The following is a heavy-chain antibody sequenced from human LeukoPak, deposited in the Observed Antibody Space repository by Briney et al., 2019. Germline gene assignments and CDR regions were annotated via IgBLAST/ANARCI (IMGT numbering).Heavy chain of an antibody. J-gene: IGHJ4*02. CDR1: GFTFSDYY. Sequence: GGSLRLSCAASGFTFSDYYMSWIRQAPGKGLEWVSYISSSSSYTNYADSVKGRFTISRDNAKNSLYLQMNSLRAEDTAVYYCARIEAAAGYHFAYWGQGTLVTVSS. CDR2: ISSSSSYT. D-gene: IGHD6-13*01. V-gene: IGHV3-11*06. CDR3: ARIEAAAGYHFAY.